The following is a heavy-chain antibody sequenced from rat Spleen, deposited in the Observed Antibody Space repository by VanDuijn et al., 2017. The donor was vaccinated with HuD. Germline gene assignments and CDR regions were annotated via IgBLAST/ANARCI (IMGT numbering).Heavy chain of an antibody. J-gene: IGHJ2*01. D-gene: IGHD5-1*01. CDR3: TTQWELYH. CDR1: GFTFSNYY. Sequence: EVQLVESDGGLVQPGRSLKLSCAASGFTFSNYYMAWVRQAPTKGLEWVATISYDGSHTYYRDSVKGRFTISRDNAKSSLYLQMDSLRSEDTATYYCTTQWELYHWGQGVMVTVSS. V-gene: IGHV5-7*01. CDR2: ISYDGSHT.